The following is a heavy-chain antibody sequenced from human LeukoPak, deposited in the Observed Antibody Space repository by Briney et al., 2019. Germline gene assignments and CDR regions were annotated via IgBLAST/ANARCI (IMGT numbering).Heavy chain of an antibody. V-gene: IGHV4-59*01. J-gene: IGHJ5*02. CDR2: IYYSGST. CDR1: GDSISSYY. D-gene: IGHD2-21*02. CDR3: ARGGAGNCGGACYPNWFDT. Sequence: SETLSLSCTVSGDSISSYYRSWIRQPPGKGLEWIGYIYYSGSTKYNPSLKSRVTISVDTSKNQFSLKLNSVTAADTAVYYCARGGAGNCGGACYPNWFDTWGQGALVTVSS.